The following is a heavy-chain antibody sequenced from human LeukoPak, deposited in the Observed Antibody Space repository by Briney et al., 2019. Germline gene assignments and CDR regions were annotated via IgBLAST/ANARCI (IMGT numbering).Heavy chain of an antibody. J-gene: IGHJ4*02. CDR3: ARPAGSGYRDY. V-gene: IGHV3-7*01. CDR2: IKPDGSAK. Sequence: GGSLRLSCAASGFTFSNSWMSWVRQAPGKGLEWVANIKPDGSAKDYVDSVKGRFTISRDNAKNSLYLQMNSLRAEDTAVYYCARPAGSGYRDYWGQGTLVTVSS. D-gene: IGHD3-22*01. CDR1: GFTFSNSW.